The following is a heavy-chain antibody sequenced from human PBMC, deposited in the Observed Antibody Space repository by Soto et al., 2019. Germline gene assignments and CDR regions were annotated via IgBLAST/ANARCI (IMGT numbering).Heavy chain of an antibody. CDR3: ARGRPREQWLVRGRDYYYYGMDV. V-gene: IGHV3-74*01. J-gene: IGHJ6*02. CDR1: GFTFSSYW. CDR2: INSDGSST. Sequence: PGGSLRLSSAASGFTFSSYWMHWVRQAPGKGLVWVSRINSDGSSTSYADSVKGRFTISRDNAKNTLYLQMNSLRAEDTAVYYCARGRPREQWLVRGRDYYYYGMDVWGQGTTVTVSS. D-gene: IGHD6-19*01.